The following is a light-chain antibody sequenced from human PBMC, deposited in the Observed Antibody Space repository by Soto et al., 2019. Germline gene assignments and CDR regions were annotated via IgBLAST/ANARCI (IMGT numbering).Light chain of an antibody. CDR3: QQRTNWPLSYT. Sequence: EIGLTQSPATLSLSPGERATLSCRASQSVSNYLAWYQQKPGQAPRLLIYDASNRATNISDRFSGSGSGTDFTLSITSLQPEDFAVYYCQQRTNWPLSYTFGQGTKLEIK. J-gene: IGKJ2*01. CDR1: QSVSNY. V-gene: IGKV3-11*01. CDR2: DAS.